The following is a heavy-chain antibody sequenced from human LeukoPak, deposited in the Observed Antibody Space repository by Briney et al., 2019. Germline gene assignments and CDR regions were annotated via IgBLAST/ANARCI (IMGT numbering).Heavy chain of an antibody. D-gene: IGHD3-22*01. J-gene: IGHJ4*02. CDR3: AAGVYYDSSGQYYFDY. Sequence: SETLSLTCTVSGGSISSYYWSWIRQPPGKGLEWIGYIYYSGSTNYNPSLKSRVTISVDTSKNQFSLKLGSVTAADTAVYYCAAGVYYDSSGQYYFDYWGQGTLVTVSS. V-gene: IGHV4-59*01. CDR2: IYYSGST. CDR1: GGSISSYY.